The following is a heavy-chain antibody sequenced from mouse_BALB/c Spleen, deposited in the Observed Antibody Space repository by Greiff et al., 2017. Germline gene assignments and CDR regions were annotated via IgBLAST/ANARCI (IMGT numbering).Heavy chain of an antibody. CDR3: ARYRQLGDGGFAY. CDR2: ISSGGSYT. CDR1: GFTFSSYA. V-gene: IGHV5-9-4*01. Sequence: EVKVVESGGGLVKPGGSLKLSCAASGFTFSSYAMSWVRQSPEKRLEWVAEISSGGSYTYYPDTVTGRFTISRDNAKNTLYLEMSSLRSEDTAMYYCARYRQLGDGGFAYWGQGTLVTVSA. J-gene: IGHJ3*01. D-gene: IGHD3-2*01.